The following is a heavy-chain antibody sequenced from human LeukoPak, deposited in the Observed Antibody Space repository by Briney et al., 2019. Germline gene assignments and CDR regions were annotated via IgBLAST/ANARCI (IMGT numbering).Heavy chain of an antibody. D-gene: IGHD3-22*01. CDR3: AREGHYYDSSGYYNDAFDI. J-gene: IGHJ3*02. CDR1: GYTFTSYS. Sequence: ASVKVSCKASGYTFTSYSISWVRQAPGQGLEWMGWISAYNGNTNYAQKLQGRVTMTTDTSTGTAYMELRSLRSDDTAVYYCAREGHYYDSSGYYNDAFDIWGQGTMVTVSS. V-gene: IGHV1-18*01. CDR2: ISAYNGNT.